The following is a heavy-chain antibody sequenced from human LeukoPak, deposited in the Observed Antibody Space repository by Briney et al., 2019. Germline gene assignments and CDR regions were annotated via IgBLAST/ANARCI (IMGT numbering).Heavy chain of an antibody. CDR1: GGSISSGGYS. CDR3: ARDYYDSSGYPLDY. V-gene: IGHV4-30-2*01. CDR2: IYHSGST. J-gene: IGHJ4*02. D-gene: IGHD3-22*01. Sequence: PSQTLSLTCAVSGGSISSGGYSWSWLRQPPGKGLEWIGYIYHSGSTYYNPSLKSRVTISVDRSKNQFSLKLSSVTAADTAVYYCARDYYDSSGYPLDYWGQGTLVTVSS.